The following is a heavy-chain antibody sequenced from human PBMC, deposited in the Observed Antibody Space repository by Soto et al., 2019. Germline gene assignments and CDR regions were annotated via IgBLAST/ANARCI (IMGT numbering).Heavy chain of an antibody. Sequence: QVQLVESGGGVVQPGRSLRLSCAASGFTFSSYGMHWVRQAPGKGLEWVAVISYDGSNKYYADSVKGRFTISRDNSQNTLYLQLTPLRAADTAVYYCATDQVLVVIAAAFHYWGQGTLVTVSS. CDR1: GFTFSSYG. V-gene: IGHV3-30*03. D-gene: IGHD2-15*01. CDR3: ATDQVLVVIAAAFHY. CDR2: ISYDGSNK. J-gene: IGHJ4*02.